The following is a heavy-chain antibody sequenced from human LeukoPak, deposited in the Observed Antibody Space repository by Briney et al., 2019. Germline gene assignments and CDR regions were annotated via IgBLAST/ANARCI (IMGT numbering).Heavy chain of an antibody. CDR1: RGTFSNYA. CDR2: IIPIFGTA. J-gene: IGHJ5*02. V-gene: IGHV1-69*06. CDR3: ARAEYYYGSGSKRHKGGWFDP. Sequence: VASVKVSCKASRGTFSNYAISWVRQAPGQGLEWMGGIIPIFGTANYAQKFQDRVTITADKSTSTAYMELSSLRSEDTAVYYCARAEYYYGSGSKRHKGGWFDPWGQGTLVTVSS. D-gene: IGHD3-10*01.